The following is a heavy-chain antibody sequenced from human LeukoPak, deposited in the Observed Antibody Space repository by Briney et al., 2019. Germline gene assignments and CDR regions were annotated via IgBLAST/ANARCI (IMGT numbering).Heavy chain of an antibody. V-gene: IGHV3-23*01. CDR3: AKAADWLARDYIDY. D-gene: IGHD3-9*01. CDR1: GFTFSSHV. CDR2: ISASGDTT. Sequence: GGSLRLSCAASGFTFSSHVMSWVRQAPGKGLEWVSDISASGDTTYYADSVKGRFTISRDNSKNTLDLQMSSLRVEDTAVYYCAKAADWLARDYIDYWGQGTLVTVSS. J-gene: IGHJ4*02.